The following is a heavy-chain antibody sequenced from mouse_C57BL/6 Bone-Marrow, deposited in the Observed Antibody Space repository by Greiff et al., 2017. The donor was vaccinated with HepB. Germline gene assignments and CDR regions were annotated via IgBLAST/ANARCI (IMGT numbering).Heavy chain of an antibody. CDR2: ISYDGSN. CDR3: ARDPIYYYGSGPMDY. CDR1: GYSITSGYY. D-gene: IGHD1-1*01. J-gene: IGHJ4*01. V-gene: IGHV3-6*01. Sequence: EVHLVESGPGLVKPSQSLSLTCSVTGYSITSGYYWNWIRQFPGNKLEWMGYISYDGSNNYNPSLKNRISITRDTSKNQFFLKLNSVTTEDTATYYCARDPIYYYGSGPMDYWGQGTSVTVSS.